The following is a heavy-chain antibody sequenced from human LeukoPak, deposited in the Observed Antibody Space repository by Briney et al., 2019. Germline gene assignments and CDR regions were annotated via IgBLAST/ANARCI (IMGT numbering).Heavy chain of an antibody. J-gene: IGHJ2*01. V-gene: IGHV3-23*01. CDR1: GFTFNNYA. CDR2: ISNSYNT. D-gene: IGHD6-13*01. Sequence: GGSLRLSCAASGFTFNNYAMSWVRQAPGKGLECVSTISNSYNTYYADSVKGRFTISRDNSKNMLYLQMDSLRADDTAIYYCAKRAGQQLTYWYIDLWGRGTLVSVSS. CDR3: AKRAGQQLTYWYIDL.